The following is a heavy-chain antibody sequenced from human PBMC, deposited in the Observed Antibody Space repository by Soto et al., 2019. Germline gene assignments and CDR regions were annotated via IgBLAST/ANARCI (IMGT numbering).Heavy chain of an antibody. CDR1: GATFSSST. Sequence: QVQLVQSGADVKKPGSSVKVSCKASGATFSSSTFTWVRQAPGQGLEWMGRIIPIFGITNSAQKFQGRPGITADESTNTVFMDMSSLRSDDTAIYYCATGALTFGGVLNAWGQGTLVTVSS. V-gene: IGHV1-69*02. J-gene: IGHJ4*02. D-gene: IGHD3-16*01. CDR2: IIPIFGIT. CDR3: ATGALTFGGVLNA.